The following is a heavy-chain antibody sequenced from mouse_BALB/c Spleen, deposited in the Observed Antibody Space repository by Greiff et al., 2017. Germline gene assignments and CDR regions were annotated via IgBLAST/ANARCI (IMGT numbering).Heavy chain of an antibody. V-gene: IGHV5-9-4*01. CDR3: ASRFAY. CDR2: ISSGGSYT. J-gene: IGHJ3*01. CDR1: GFTFSSYA. Sequence: EVMLVESGGGLVKPGGSLKLSCAAPGFTFSSYAMSWVRQSPEKRLEWVAEISSGGSYTYYPDTVTGRFTISRDNAKNTLYLEMSSLRSEDTAMYYCASRFAYWGRGSLVAVSA.